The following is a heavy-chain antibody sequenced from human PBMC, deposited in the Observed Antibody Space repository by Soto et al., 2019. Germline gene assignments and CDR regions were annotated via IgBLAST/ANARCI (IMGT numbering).Heavy chain of an antibody. Sequence: PGGSLRLSCAASGFSFIDAWMGWVRQSPGRGLEWVGRIKARAHGGTTDFPAAIKGRFSISRDDSKNTLYLQMSSLQTEDTAVYHCTSDVGHMSPPLFSSWGQGTLVTVSS. CDR3: TSDVGHMSPPLFSS. V-gene: IGHV3-15*01. CDR2: IKARAHGGTT. J-gene: IGHJ5*02. D-gene: IGHD3-16*01. CDR1: GFSFIDAW.